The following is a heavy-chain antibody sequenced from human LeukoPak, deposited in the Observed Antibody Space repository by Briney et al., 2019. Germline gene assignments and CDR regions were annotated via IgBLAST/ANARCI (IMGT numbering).Heavy chain of an antibody. J-gene: IGHJ5*02. D-gene: IGHD3-10*01. CDR3: AKDWWGLMVRGVPSFDP. CDR1: GFTFSSYG. V-gene: IGHV3-30*18. Sequence: GGSLRLSCAASGFTFSSYGMHWVRQAPGKGLEWVAVISYDGSNKYYADSVKGRFTISRDNSKNTLYLQMNSLRAEDTAVYYCAKDWWGLMVRGVPSFDPWGQGTLVTVSS. CDR2: ISYDGSNK.